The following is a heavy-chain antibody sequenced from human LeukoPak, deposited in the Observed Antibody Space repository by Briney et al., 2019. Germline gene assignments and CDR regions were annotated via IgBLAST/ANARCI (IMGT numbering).Heavy chain of an antibody. CDR2: INPNSGGT. D-gene: IGHD2-15*01. CDR3: AKVGYCSGGSCNPEYFQH. CDR1: GYTFIVYY. V-gene: IGHV1-2*02. J-gene: IGHJ1*01. Sequence: GASVTVSCKASGYTFIVYYMHWVRQAPGQGLEWMGWINPNSGGTNYAQKFQGRVTMTRDTSISTAYMELSRLRSDDTAVYYCAKVGYCSGGSCNPEYFQHWGQGTLVTVSS.